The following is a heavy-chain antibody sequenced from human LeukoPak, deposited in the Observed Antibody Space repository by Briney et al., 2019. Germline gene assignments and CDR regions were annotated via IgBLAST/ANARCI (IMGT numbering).Heavy chain of an antibody. J-gene: IGHJ4*02. CDR2: INPNTGDT. V-gene: IGHV1-2*06. CDR1: GYTFTGYY. CDR3: ARDERFCNGDNHYPDLGY. Sequence: ASVKVSCKASGYTFTGYYLFWVRQAPGQGLEWMGRINPNTGDTRYGQKFQGRVTLTRDTSIRTTYMELSSLRSDDTAVYYCARDERFCNGDNHYPDLGYWGQGTLVTVSS. D-gene: IGHD2-15*01.